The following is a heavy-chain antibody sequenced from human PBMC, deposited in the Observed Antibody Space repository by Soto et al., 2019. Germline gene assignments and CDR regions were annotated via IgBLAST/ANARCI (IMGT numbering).Heavy chain of an antibody. CDR3: ARAAMGGSSWPFDY. CDR1: GGSISSSTYY. CDR2: FFIGGNT. J-gene: IGHJ4*02. V-gene: IGHV4-39*07. Sequence: PSETLSLTCNVSGGSISSSTYYWGWMRQPPGKGLEWIASFFIGGNTYYNPSLKSRVTISVDTSKNQFSLKLSSVTAADTAVYYCARAAMGGSSWPFDYWGQGTLVTVSS. D-gene: IGHD6-13*01.